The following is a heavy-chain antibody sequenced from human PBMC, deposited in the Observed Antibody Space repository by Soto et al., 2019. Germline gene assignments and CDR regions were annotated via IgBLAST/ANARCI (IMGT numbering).Heavy chain of an antibody. Sequence: PSDSLSLSGTVSRCCISSSSDYWGWNRQPPAKDLEGIGNINYSENTYYNPSLKSRVNISVDTYKKQFSLKVSSVTAADTAMYYCARGIVGADRSFHYWGPANLVTVFS. CDR1: RCCISSSSDY. CDR3: ARGIVGADRSFHY. J-gene: IGHJ4*02. V-gene: IGHV4-39*01. CDR2: INYSENT. D-gene: IGHD1-26*01.